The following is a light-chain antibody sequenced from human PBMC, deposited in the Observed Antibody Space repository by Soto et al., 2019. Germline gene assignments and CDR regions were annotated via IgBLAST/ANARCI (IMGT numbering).Light chain of an antibody. CDR2: EVS. Sequence: QSALTQPASVSGSPGQSITISCTGTSSDVGGYNYVSWYQHHPGKAPKLMIYEVSNRPSGVSNRFSGSKSGNTASLTISGFQAEEEADYYCSSYTSSSTGYVFGTGTKLTVL. J-gene: IGLJ1*01. V-gene: IGLV2-14*01. CDR1: SSDVGGYNY. CDR3: SSYTSSSTGYV.